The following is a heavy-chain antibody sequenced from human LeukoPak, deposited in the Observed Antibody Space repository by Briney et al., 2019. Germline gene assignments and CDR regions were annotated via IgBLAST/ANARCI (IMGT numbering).Heavy chain of an antibody. CDR2: IYYSGST. D-gene: IGHD6-13*01. CDR3: ARGPAAGNGIFDY. J-gene: IGHJ4*02. V-gene: IGHV4-39*07. CDR1: GGSISSSSYY. Sequence: SETLSLTCTVSGGSISSSSYYWGWIRQPPGKGLEWIGSIYYSGSTYYNPSLKSRVTISVDTSKNQFSLKLSSVTAADTAVYYSARGPAAGNGIFDYWGQGTLVTVSS.